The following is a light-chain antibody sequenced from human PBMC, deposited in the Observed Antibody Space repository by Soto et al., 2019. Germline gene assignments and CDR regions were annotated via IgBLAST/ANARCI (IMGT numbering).Light chain of an antibody. CDR1: SSDVGGYNY. V-gene: IGLV2-14*01. Sequence: QSALTQPASVSGSPGQSITISCTGTSSDVGGYNYVSWYQHHPGKAPKLMIYEVSNRLSGVSNRFSGYKSGNTASLTISGLQAEDEADYYCSSYTITTPFVFGTGTKLTVL. J-gene: IGLJ1*01. CDR3: SSYTITTPFV. CDR2: EVS.